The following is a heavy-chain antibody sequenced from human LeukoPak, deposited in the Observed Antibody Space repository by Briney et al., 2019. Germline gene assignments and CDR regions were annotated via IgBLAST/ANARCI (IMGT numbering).Heavy chain of an antibody. CDR1: GGSISSYY. V-gene: IGHV4-59*01. Sequence: PSETLSLTCTVSGGSISSYYWSWIRQPPGKGLEWIGYIYYSGSTNYNPSLKSRVTISVDTSENQFSLKLSSVTAADTAVYYCAKDDAWGRFQHWGRGTLVTVSS. CDR2: IYYSGST. J-gene: IGHJ1*01. D-gene: IGHD3-16*01. CDR3: AKDDAWGRFQH.